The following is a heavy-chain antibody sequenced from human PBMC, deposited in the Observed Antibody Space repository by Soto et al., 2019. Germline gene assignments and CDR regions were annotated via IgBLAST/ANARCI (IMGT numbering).Heavy chain of an antibody. Sequence: PGESLKISCKGSGYSFTSYWIGWVRQMPGKGLEWMGIIYPGDSDTRYSPSFQGQVTISADKSISTAYLQWSSLKASDTAMYYCARHAYYSGGSCYSYFDYWGQGTLVTVSS. CDR1: GYSFTSYW. CDR3: ARHAYYSGGSCYSYFDY. D-gene: IGHD2-15*01. V-gene: IGHV5-51*01. J-gene: IGHJ4*02. CDR2: IYPGDSDT.